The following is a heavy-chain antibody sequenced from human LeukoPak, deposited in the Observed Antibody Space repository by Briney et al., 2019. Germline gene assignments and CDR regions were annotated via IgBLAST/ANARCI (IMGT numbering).Heavy chain of an antibody. CDR1: GYIFTSYG. D-gene: IGHD3-16*01. Sequence: ASVKVSCKASGYIFTSYGISWVRQAPGQGLEWMGWINAYNGDTNYAQKFQGRVTMTTDTSTSTAYMELRSLRSDDTAVYYCARGGPAARLITFGGVTDYWGQGTLVTVSS. CDR3: ARGGPAARLITFGGVTDY. V-gene: IGHV1-18*01. J-gene: IGHJ4*02. CDR2: INAYNGDT.